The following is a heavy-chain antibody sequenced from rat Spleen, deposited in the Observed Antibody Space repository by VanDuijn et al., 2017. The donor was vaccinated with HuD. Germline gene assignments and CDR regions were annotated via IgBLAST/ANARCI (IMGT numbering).Heavy chain of an antibody. Sequence: QVTLKESGPGMLQPSKTLSLTCSFSGFSLSTSGMVVSWIRQPSGRVSSGWQTLIGMVMSTTTHFCKAVSQSPDTSNTQVFLKITSVDNADTATYYCARRRRGARDYLEYWGQGVMVTVSS. D-gene: IGHD5-1*01. CDR1: GFSLSTSGMV. CDR3: ARRRRGARDYLEY. V-gene: IGHV8-22*01. CDR2: LIGMVM. J-gene: IGHJ2*01.